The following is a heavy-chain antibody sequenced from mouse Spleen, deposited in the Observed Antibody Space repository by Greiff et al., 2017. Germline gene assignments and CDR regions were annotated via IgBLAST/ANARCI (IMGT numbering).Heavy chain of an antibody. D-gene: IGHD4-1*01. CDR2: IWTGGGT. CDR1: GFSLTSYA. J-gene: IGHJ4*01. V-gene: IGHV2-9-1*01. CDR3: ARNQGADWDGGAMDY. Sequence: VKLMESGPGLVAPSQSLSITCTVSGFSLTSYAISWVRQPPGKGLEWLGVIWTGGGTNYNSALKSRLSISKDNSKSQVFLKMNSLQTDDTARYYCARNQGADWDGGAMDYRGQGTSVTVSS.